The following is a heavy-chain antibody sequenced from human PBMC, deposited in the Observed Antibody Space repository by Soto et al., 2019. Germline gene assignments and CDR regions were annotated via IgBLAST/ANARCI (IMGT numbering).Heavy chain of an antibody. V-gene: IGHV4-61*01. Sequence: QVQLQESGPGLVKPSETLSLTCTVSGASVSSGSYYWTWLRRPPGKGLEGIGSLSYSGSTSYHPSLKSRVTMSIDASQNQFSLKLSSVTAADTAVYYCARDYGVVVIRAFDIWGQGTLVTVSS. D-gene: IGHD2-2*01. CDR2: LSYSGST. J-gene: IGHJ3*02. CDR1: GASVSSGSYY. CDR3: ARDYGVVVIRAFDI.